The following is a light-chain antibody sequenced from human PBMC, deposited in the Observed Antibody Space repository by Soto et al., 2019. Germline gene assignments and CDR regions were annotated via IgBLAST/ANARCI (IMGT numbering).Light chain of an antibody. J-gene: IGLJ1*01. CDR2: DVS. V-gene: IGLV2-18*02. Sequence: QSALTQPPSVSGSPGQSVAISCTGTSSDVGSYNRVSWYQQPPGTAPKLMIFDVSNRPSGVPDRFSGSKSGNTASLTISGLQAEDEAYSYCSSYTTSSTYVFGTGTKLTVL. CDR1: SSDVGSYNR. CDR3: SSYTTSSTYV.